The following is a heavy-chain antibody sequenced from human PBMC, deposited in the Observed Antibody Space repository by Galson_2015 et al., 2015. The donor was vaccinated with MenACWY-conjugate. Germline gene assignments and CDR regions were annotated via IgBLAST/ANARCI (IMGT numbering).Heavy chain of an antibody. D-gene: IGHD2-21*02. V-gene: IGHV2-5*01. CDR3: AYRTHVTSVDF. Sequence: KAPECLAFVYWNDDKRYSPSLRSRLTITKDTSRNQVVLTMTNMDPADTSIFYCAYRTHVTSVDFWGQGTLVTVST. J-gene: IGHJ4*02. CDR2: VYWNDDK.